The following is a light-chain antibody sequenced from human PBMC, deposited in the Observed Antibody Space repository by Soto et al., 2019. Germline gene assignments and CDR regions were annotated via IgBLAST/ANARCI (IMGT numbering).Light chain of an antibody. J-gene: IGKJ5*01. CDR3: QEYSSVIT. Sequence: DIKMTQSPSSLSASVGDRVTITCRASQGISNFLACYQQKPGKVPKLLISAASTWQSGVPSRFSGSGSGTDFTITITSHQPEDVANYCCQEYSSVITFGQGTRLEIK. CDR2: AAS. V-gene: IGKV1-27*01. CDR1: QGISNF.